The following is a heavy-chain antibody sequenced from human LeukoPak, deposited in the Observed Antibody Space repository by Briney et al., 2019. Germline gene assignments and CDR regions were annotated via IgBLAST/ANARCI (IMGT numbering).Heavy chain of an antibody. CDR3: ARSPRGVHFDY. CDR1: GFTFSSYA. V-gene: IGHV3-30-3*01. J-gene: IGHJ4*02. CDR2: ISYDGSNR. Sequence: GGSLRLSCAASGFTFSSYAMHWVRQAPGKGLEWVAVISYDGSNRYYADSVKGRFTISRDNSKNTLYLQMNSLRAEDTAVYYCARSPRGVHFDYWGQGTLVTVSS. D-gene: IGHD3-10*01.